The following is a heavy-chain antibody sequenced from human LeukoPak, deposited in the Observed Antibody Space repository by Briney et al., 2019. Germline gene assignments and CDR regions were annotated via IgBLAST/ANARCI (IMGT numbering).Heavy chain of an antibody. CDR2: INHSGST. V-gene: IGHV4-34*01. Sequence: PSETLSLTCAVYGGSFSGYYWSWIRQPPGKGLEWIGEINHSGSTNYNPSLKSRVTISVDTSKNQFSLKLSSVTAADTAVYYCARSGYYDILTGYHAKVNWFDPWGQGTLVTVSS. CDR3: ARSGYYDILTGYHAKVNWFDP. D-gene: IGHD3-9*01. CDR1: GGSFSGYY. J-gene: IGHJ5*02.